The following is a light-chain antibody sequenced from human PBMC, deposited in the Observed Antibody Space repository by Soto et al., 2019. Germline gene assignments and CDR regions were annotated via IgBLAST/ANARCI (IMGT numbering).Light chain of an antibody. CDR2: EVS. Sequence: ALTQPASVSGSPGQSITISCTGTSSDVGGYKFVSWYQQHPGKAPKLMIYEVSNRPSGVSSRFSGSKSGNTASLTISGLQAEDEADYYCGSYTGSIYVFGPGTKVTVL. J-gene: IGLJ1*01. CDR3: GSYTGSIYV. CDR1: SSDVGGYKF. V-gene: IGLV2-14*01.